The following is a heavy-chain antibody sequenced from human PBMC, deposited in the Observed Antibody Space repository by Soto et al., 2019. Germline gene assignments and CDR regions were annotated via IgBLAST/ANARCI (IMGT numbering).Heavy chain of an antibody. Sequence: LCGGSISSGGYYWRWIRQHPGKGLEWIGYIYYSGSTYYNPSLKSRVTISVDTSKNQFSLKLSSVTAADTAVYYCATGVVSDAFDIWGQGTMVTVSS. V-gene: IGHV4-31*02. CDR1: GGSISSGGYY. CDR2: IYYSGST. D-gene: IGHD3-16*01. CDR3: ATGVVSDAFDI. J-gene: IGHJ3*02.